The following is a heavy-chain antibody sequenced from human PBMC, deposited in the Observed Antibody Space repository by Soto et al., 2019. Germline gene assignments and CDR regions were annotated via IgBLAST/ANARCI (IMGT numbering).Heavy chain of an antibody. Sequence: GASVKVSCKASGGTFSSYTISWVRQAPGQGLEWMGRIIPILGIANYAQKFQGRVTITADKSTSTAYMELSSLRSEDTAVYYCARDPAIPRMAPPVDPPDYYYGMDVWGQGTTVTVS. CDR2: IIPILGIA. CDR3: ARDPAIPRMAPPVDPPDYYYGMDV. V-gene: IGHV1-69*04. J-gene: IGHJ6*02. D-gene: IGHD5-12*01. CDR1: GGTFSSYT.